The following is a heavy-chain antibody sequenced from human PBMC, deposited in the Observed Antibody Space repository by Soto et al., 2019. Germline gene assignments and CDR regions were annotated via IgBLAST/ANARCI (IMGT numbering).Heavy chain of an antibody. CDR2: IKSKTDGGTT. CDR1: GFTFSNAW. D-gene: IGHD3-22*01. J-gene: IGHJ4*02. CDR3: TTEVDYYDSSGYYRYYFEY. V-gene: IGHV3-15*01. Sequence: GGSLRLSCAASGFTFSNAWMRWVRQAPGKGLEWVGRIKSKTDGGTTDYAAPVKGRFTISRDDSKNTLYLQMNSLKTEDTAVYYCTTEVDYYDSSGYYRYYFEYWSQGTLVTVSS.